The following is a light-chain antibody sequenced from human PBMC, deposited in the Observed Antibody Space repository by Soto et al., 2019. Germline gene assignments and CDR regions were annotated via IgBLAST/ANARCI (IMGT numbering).Light chain of an antibody. CDR3: QQYGSSPYT. V-gene: IGKV3-20*01. CDR2: GAS. CDR1: QSVSSSY. J-gene: IGKJ2*01. Sequence: EIVLTQSPGTLSLSPGERATLSCSASQSVSSSYLAWYQQKPGQAPRLLIYGASTRATGIPDRFSGSGSGTDFTLNISRLEPEDFAVYYCQQYGSSPYTFGQGTKLEIK.